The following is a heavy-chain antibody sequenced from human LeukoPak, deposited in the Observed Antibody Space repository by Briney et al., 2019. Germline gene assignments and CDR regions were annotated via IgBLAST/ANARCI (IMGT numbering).Heavy chain of an antibody. CDR1: GFTFSSLG. Sequence: GGSLRLSCVASGFTFSSLGMHWVRKAPGKGLEWVAGISSDGIDKRYADSVKGRLILSRDNSRNTVYLQLDSLRAADTAVYYCAKGVGDPMGATTHLDYWGQGILVTVSS. J-gene: IGHJ4*02. CDR2: ISSDGIDK. D-gene: IGHD1-26*01. CDR3: AKGVGDPMGATTHLDY. V-gene: IGHV3-30*18.